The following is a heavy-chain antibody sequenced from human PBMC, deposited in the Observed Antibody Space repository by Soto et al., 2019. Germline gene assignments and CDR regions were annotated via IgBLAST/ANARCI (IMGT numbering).Heavy chain of an antibody. Sequence: SETLSLSCTVSGGSISSSSYYWGWIRQPPGKGLEWIGSIYYSGSTYYNPSLKSRVTISVDTSKNQFSLKLSSVTAADTAVYYCARHGDILTGYHEFDYWGQGTLVTVSS. CDR3: ARHGDILTGYHEFDY. J-gene: IGHJ4*02. CDR2: IYYSGST. V-gene: IGHV4-39*01. D-gene: IGHD3-9*01. CDR1: GGSISSSSYY.